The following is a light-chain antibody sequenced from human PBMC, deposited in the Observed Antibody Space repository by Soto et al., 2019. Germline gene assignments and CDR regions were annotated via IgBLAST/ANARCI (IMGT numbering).Light chain of an antibody. CDR3: QQYNNWPPLT. Sequence: EILMTPSPGTLSLSPGERATLSWSAIQSVSSSYLGWYQQKPGQAPRLLIYGASTRATGIPARFSGSGSGTEFTLTISSLQSEDFAVYYCQQYNNWPPLTFGGGTKVDIK. CDR2: GAS. V-gene: IGKV3-15*01. CDR1: QSVSSSY. J-gene: IGKJ4*01.